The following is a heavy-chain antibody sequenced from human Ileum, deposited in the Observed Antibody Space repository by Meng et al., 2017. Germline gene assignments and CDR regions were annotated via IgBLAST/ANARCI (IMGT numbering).Heavy chain of an antibody. V-gene: IGHV4-39*07. Sequence: SETLSLTCTVSGGSISSTNYYWGWVRQPPGKGLEWIGHIYYGGSTNYKPSLKSRVTISVDTSKNQFSLKLSSVTAADTAVYYCARIFRYFDGVSSSRYYHGMDVWGQGTTVTVSS. CDR2: IYYGGST. CDR1: GGSISSTNYY. D-gene: IGHD3-9*01. J-gene: IGHJ6*02. CDR3: ARIFRYFDGVSSSRYYHGMDV.